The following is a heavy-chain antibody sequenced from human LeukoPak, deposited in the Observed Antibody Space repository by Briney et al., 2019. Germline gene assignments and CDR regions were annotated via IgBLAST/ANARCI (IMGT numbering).Heavy chain of an antibody. CDR2: IKQDGSEK. CDR3: ARGSGDLDY. V-gene: IGHV3-7*01. J-gene: IGHJ4*02. D-gene: IGHD4-17*01. CDR1: GFTFSNYW. Sequence: GGSLRLSCAASGFTFSNYWMSWVRQAPGKGLGWVASIKQDGSEKYSVDSVKGRFTISRDNAKNSLYLQMNSLRAEDTAVYYCARGSGDLDYWGQGTLVTVSS.